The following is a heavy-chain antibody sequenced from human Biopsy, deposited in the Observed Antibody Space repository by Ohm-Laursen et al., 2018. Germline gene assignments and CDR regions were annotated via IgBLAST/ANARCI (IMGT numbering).Heavy chain of an antibody. V-gene: IGHV1-2*02. CDR2: INPNNGAT. D-gene: IGHD4-17*01. CDR1: GYTFTAYL. Sequence: GASVKVSCKASGYTFTAYLIHWVRQAPGQGLEWLGWINPNNGATYYTQTFQGRVTLTRDTSISTAYMDLTRLRSDDTAVYYCARDYGDSPDYWGQGTLVTVSS. J-gene: IGHJ4*02. CDR3: ARDYGDSPDY.